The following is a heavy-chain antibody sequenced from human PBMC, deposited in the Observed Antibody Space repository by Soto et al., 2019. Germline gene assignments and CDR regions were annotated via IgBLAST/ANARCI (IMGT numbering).Heavy chain of an antibody. CDR2: IYYSGRT. D-gene: IGHD3-3*01. Sequence: QLQLQESGPGLVKPSETLSLTCTVSGGSISSSSYYWGWIRQPPGKGLGWIGSIYYSGRTYYNPSLKSRVTISVDTSKNQFSLKLSSVTAADTAVYYCARVPDSYDFWSGYRIFDYWGQGTLVTVSS. CDR1: GGSISSSSYY. CDR3: ARVPDSYDFWSGYRIFDY. V-gene: IGHV4-39*01. J-gene: IGHJ4*02.